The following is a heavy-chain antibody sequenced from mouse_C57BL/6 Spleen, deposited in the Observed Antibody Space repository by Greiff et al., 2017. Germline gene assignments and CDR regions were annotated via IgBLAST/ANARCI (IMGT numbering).Heavy chain of an antibody. Sequence: VQLQESGPELVKPGASVKISCKASGYAFSSSWMNWVKQRPGKGLEWIGRIYPGDGDTNYNGKFKGKATLTADKSSSTAYMQLSSLTSEDSAVYCGAREGYYGSSRYFDVWGTGTTVTVSS. D-gene: IGHD1-1*01. CDR2: IYPGDGDT. V-gene: IGHV1-82*01. CDR3: AREGYYGSSRYFDV. CDR1: GYAFSSSW. J-gene: IGHJ1*03.